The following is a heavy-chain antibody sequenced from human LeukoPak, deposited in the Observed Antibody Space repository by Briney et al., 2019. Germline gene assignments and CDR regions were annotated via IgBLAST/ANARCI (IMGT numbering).Heavy chain of an antibody. CDR2: ISAYNGNT. J-gene: IGHJ5*02. CDR1: GYTFTSYG. V-gene: IGHV1-18*01. D-gene: IGHD3-3*01. CDR3: ARVEGRYYDFWSGLTKKNNWFDP. Sequence: ASVKVSCKASGYTFTSYGISWVRQAPGQGLEWMGWISAYNGNTNYAQKLQGRVTMTTDTSTSTAYMELRSLRSDDTAVYYCARVEGRYYDFWSGLTKKNNWFDPWGQGTLVTVSS.